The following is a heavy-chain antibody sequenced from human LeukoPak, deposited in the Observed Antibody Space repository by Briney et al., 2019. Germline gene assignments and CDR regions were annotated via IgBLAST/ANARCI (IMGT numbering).Heavy chain of an antibody. J-gene: IGHJ4*02. CDR1: GFTFSSYE. Sequence: GGSLRLSCAASGFTFSSYEMNWVRQAPGKGLEWVAAISYNARHEYYRDSVKGRFSISRDNSKNTVSLQMDSLTIEDTAVYYCVRGGSPPTSTWSLDEWGQGTLVSVSS. CDR2: ISYNARHE. D-gene: IGHD2-2*01. CDR3: VRGGSPPTSTWSLDE. V-gene: IGHV3-30*03.